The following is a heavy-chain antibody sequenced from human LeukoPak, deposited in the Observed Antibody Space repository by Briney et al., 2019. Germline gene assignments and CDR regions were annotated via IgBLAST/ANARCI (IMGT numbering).Heavy chain of an antibody. D-gene: IGHD6-19*01. V-gene: IGHV1-18*01. J-gene: IGHJ6*03. CDR2: ISAYNGNT. CDR1: GYTFTSYG. Sequence: ASVKVSCKASGYTFTSYGISWVRQAPGQGLEWMGWISAYNGNTNYAQKLQGRVTMTTDTSTSTAYMELRSLRSDDTAVYYCARGPYSSGWYPGGYYYYYMDVWGKGTTVTISS. CDR3: ARGPYSSGWYPGGYYYYYMDV.